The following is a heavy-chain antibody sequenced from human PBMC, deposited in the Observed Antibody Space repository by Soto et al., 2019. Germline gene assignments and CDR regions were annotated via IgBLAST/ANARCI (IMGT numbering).Heavy chain of an antibody. V-gene: IGHV3-15*01. D-gene: IGHD6-13*01. CDR3: TTDRISSWHRHTKHWFDP. CDR2: IKSKTDGGTT. CDR1: GFTFSNAW. J-gene: IGHJ5*02. Sequence: PXGFLRLSFAASGFTFSNAWMSWVRQAPGKGLEWVGRIKSKTDGGTTDYAAPVKGRFTISRDDSKNTLYLQMNSLKTEDTAVYYCTTDRISSWHRHTKHWFDPWGQGTLVTVSS.